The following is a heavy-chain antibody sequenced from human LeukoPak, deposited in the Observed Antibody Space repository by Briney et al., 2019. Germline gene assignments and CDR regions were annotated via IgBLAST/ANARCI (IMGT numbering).Heavy chain of an antibody. V-gene: IGHV3-23*01. Sequence: PGGSLRLSCAASGFTFSSYALSWVRQAPGKGLEWVSVISGSGGNTYYADSVKGRFTISRDNSKNTLYLQMNSLRAEDTAVYYCAKGVRGWTNIDYWGQGTLVTVSS. J-gene: IGHJ4*02. CDR1: GFTFSSYA. CDR2: ISGSGGNT. D-gene: IGHD4-23*01. CDR3: AKGVRGWTNIDY.